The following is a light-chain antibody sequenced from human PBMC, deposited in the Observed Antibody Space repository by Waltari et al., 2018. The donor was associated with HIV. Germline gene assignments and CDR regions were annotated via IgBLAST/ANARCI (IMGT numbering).Light chain of an antibody. V-gene: IGLV2-23*02. CDR3: SSYAGSSTLWV. J-gene: IGLJ3*02. CDR1: GSDIGHYNL. CDR2: EVN. Sequence: QSALTQPASVSESPGQSITISCPGTGSDIGHYNLVSWYQQYPGQAPKLIIYEVNKRPSGGFRRFSGSKSGNTASQTVSGLQAEDEADYYRSSYAGSSTLWVFGGGTQLTVL.